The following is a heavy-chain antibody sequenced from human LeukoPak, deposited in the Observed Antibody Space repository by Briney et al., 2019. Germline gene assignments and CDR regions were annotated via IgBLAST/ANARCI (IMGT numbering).Heavy chain of an antibody. CDR3: ARDRGDTAMGTGSPFDY. CDR1: GFTFSSYA. Sequence: GGSLRLSCAASGFTFSSYAMHWVRQAPGKGLEWVAVISYDGSNKYYADSVKGRFTISRDNSKNTLYLQMNSLRAEDTAVYYCARDRGDTAMGTGSPFDYWGQGTLVTVSS. CDR2: ISYDGSNK. V-gene: IGHV3-30-3*01. J-gene: IGHJ4*02. D-gene: IGHD5-18*01.